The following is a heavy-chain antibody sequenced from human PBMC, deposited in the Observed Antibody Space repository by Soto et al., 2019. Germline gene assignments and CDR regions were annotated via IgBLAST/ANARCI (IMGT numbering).Heavy chain of an antibody. CDR3: ARAFYDSSGYSNFDY. J-gene: IGHJ4*02. D-gene: IGHD3-22*01. V-gene: IGHV3-30-3*01. Sequence: GGSLRLSCAASGFTFSSYAMHWVRQAPGKGLEWVAVISYDGSNKYYADSVKGRFTISRDNSKNTLYLQMNSLRAEDTAVYYCARAFYDSSGYSNFDYWGQGTLVTVSS. CDR1: GFTFSSYA. CDR2: ISYDGSNK.